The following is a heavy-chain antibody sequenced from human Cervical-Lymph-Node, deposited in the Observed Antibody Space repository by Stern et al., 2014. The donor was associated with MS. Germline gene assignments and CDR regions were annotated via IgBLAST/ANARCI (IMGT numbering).Heavy chain of an antibody. J-gene: IGHJ3*02. Sequence: VQLVESGPGLVKPSETLSLTCTVSGGSVSSTFFWGWIRQSPGKTLEWIGNIHYSGTTHYSPSLRSRSTMSVDTSKNQFSLRLASVTAADTAVYYCARLVVTRAAEAFDTWGQGAMISVSS. V-gene: IGHV4-39*01. CDR1: GGSVSSTFF. D-gene: IGHD2-21*02. CDR2: IHYSGTT. CDR3: ARLVVTRAAEAFDT.